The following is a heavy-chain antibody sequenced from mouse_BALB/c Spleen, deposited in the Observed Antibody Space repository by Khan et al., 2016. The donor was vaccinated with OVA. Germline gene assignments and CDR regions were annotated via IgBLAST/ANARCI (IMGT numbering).Heavy chain of an antibody. CDR1: GDSITSGF. Sequence: MQLEESGPSLVKPSQTLSLSCSVTGDSITSGFWNWIRKFPGNKFEYLGYITYSGTIYYNPSLKSRISITRDTSKSQYYLQLNSVTTEDTATYYCARSYGSWAMDYWGQGTSVTVSS. CDR3: ARSYGSWAMDY. CDR2: ITYSGTI. V-gene: IGHV3-8*02. D-gene: IGHD1-1*01. J-gene: IGHJ4*01.